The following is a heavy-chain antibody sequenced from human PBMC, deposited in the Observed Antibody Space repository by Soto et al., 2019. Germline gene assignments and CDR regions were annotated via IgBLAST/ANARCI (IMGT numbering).Heavy chain of an antibody. V-gene: IGHV4-31*03. CDR1: GGSISSSSYY. CDR2: IYYSGST. CDR3: ARLPTTIRVIDY. Sequence: PSETLSLTCTVSGGSISSSSYYWSWIRQHPGKGLEWIGYIYYSGSTYYNPSLKSRVTISVDTSKNQFSLELSSVTAADTAVYYCARLPTTIRVIDYWGQGTLVTVSS. J-gene: IGHJ4*02. D-gene: IGHD3-10*01.